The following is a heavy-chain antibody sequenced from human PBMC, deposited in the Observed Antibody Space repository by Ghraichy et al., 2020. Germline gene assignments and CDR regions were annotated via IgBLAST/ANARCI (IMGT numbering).Heavy chain of an antibody. V-gene: IGHV3-15*01. CDR1: GFTFSNAW. CDR3: TTDRLMLGPHYYYGMDV. CDR2: IKSKTDGGTT. Sequence: GESLNISCAASGFTFSNAWMSWVRQAPGKGLEWVGRIKSKTDGGTTDYAAPVKGRFTISRDDSKNTLYLQMNSLKTEDTAVYYCTTDRLMLGPHYYYGMDVWGQGTTVTVSS. J-gene: IGHJ6*02. D-gene: IGHD2-8*01.